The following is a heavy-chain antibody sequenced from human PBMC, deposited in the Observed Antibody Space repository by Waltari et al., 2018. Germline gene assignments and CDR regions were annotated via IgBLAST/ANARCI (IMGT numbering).Heavy chain of an antibody. J-gene: IGHJ4*02. CDR2: IKPNNDGT. D-gene: IGHD7-27*01. V-gene: IGHV1-2*02. CDR1: GYTFIGYY. CDR3: AIDGPLTGDLFDY. Sequence: QVQLVQSGAEVKKPGASVKVSCKASGYTFIGYYIHWVRQAPGQGPEWMGVIKPNNDGTKDAQKCQGRVTMTRDTSISTAYMELSRLTSDDTAVYYCAIDGPLTGDLFDYWGQGTLVTVSS.